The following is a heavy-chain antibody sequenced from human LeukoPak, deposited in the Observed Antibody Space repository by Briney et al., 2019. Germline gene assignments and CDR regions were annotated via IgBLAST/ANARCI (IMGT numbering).Heavy chain of an antibody. CDR3: VRGGYCSSTSCSPFDY. V-gene: IGHV4-31*03. CDR1: GGPISSGGYY. Sequence: PSETLSLTCTVSGGPISSGGYYWSWIRQHPGKGLEWIGYIYYSGSTYYNPSLKSRVTISVDTSKNQFSLKLSSVTAADTAVYYCVRGGYCSSTSCSPFDYWGQGTLVTVSS. J-gene: IGHJ4*02. D-gene: IGHD2-2*01. CDR2: IYYSGST.